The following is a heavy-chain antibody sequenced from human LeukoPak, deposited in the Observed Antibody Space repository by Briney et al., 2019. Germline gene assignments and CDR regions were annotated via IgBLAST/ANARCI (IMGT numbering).Heavy chain of an antibody. CDR3: ARDLPDCSGGSCKRGDY. J-gene: IGHJ4*02. D-gene: IGHD2-15*01. CDR2: IRDDGSTR. Sequence: PGGSPRLSCAASGFTFSRYGLHWVRQAPGKGLEWVAFIRDDGSTRYYADSVKGRFTVSRDNSKNTLYLQMDSLRAEDTAVYYCARDLPDCSGGSCKRGDYWGQGTLVTVSS. V-gene: IGHV3-30*02. CDR1: GFTFSRYG.